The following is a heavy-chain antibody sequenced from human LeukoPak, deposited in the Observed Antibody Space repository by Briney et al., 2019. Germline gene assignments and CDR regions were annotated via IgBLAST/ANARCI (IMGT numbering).Heavy chain of an antibody. V-gene: IGHV4-31*03. CDR3: ARVARGSSSRPSPFYYYYYMDV. CDR1: GGSISSGGYY. J-gene: IGHJ6*03. CDR2: IYYGGST. D-gene: IGHD6-6*01. Sequence: SETLSLTCTVSGGSISSGGYYWSWIRQHPGKGLEWIGYIYYGGSTYYNPSLKSRVTISVDTSKNQFSLKLSSVTAADTAVYYCARVARGSSSRPSPFYYYYYMDVWGKGTTVTVSS.